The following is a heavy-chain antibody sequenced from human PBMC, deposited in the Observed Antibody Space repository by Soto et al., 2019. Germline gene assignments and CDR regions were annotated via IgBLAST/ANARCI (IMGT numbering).Heavy chain of an antibody. V-gene: IGHV5-51*01. J-gene: IGHJ6*02. CDR1: GYSFTSYW. Sequence: GESLKISCKGSGYSFTSYWIGWVRQMPGKGLEWMGIIYPGDSDTRYSPSFQGQVTISADKSISTAYLQWSSLKASDTAMYYWARNAGYYYYGMDVWGQGTTVTVSS. CDR2: IYPGDSDT. CDR3: ARNAGYYYYGMDV.